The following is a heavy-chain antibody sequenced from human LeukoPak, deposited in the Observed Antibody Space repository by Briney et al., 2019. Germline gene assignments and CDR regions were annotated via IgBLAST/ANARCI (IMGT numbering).Heavy chain of an antibody. CDR1: GVSFSGYY. D-gene: IGHD4-17*01. J-gene: IGHJ5*02. CDR2: IYHSGST. V-gene: IGHV4-34*01. CDR3: ARGGLYDCGDYRVSGNWFDP. Sequence: PSETLSLTCAVYGVSFSGYYWSWIRQPPGKGLEWIGEIYHSGSTNYNPSLKSRVTKSVDTSKNQFSLKQNSMTAADTAVYYCARGGLYDCGDYRVSGNWFDPWGQGTRVTVSS.